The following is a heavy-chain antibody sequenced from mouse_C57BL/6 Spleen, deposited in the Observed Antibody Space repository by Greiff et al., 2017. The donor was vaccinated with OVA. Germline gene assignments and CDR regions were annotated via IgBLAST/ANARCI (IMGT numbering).Heavy chain of an antibody. Sequence: VQLQQPGAELVKPGASVKLSCKASGYTFTSYWMQWVKQRPGQGLEWIGEIDPSDSYTNYNQKFKGKATLTVDTSSSTAYMQLSSLTSEDSAVYYCARKGGSSGYGDFDDWGQGTTLTVSS. D-gene: IGHD3-2*02. CDR3: ARKGGSSGYGDFDD. V-gene: IGHV1-50*01. J-gene: IGHJ2*01. CDR2: IDPSDSYT. CDR1: GYTFTSYW.